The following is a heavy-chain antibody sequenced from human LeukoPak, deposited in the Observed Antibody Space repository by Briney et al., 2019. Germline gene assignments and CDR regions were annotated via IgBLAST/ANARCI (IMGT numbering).Heavy chain of an antibody. J-gene: IGHJ2*01. Sequence: GASVKVSCKASGFTFNAYYIHWVRQAPGQGLEWMGWINPNTGDTNFVQKFQGRVAMTRDTSLSTAYMDLSRLTSDDTAVYYCARDWPGISLHFDLWGRGTLITVSS. CDR2: INPNTGDT. CDR3: ARDWPGISLHFDL. D-gene: IGHD2-15*01. V-gene: IGHV1-2*02. CDR1: GFTFNAYY.